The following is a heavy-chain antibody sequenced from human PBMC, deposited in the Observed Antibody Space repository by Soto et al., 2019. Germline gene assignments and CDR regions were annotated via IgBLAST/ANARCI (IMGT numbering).Heavy chain of an antibody. CDR1: GGSISSYY. CDR3: ARRYGCSLDS. Sequence: QVQLQESGPGLVKPSETLSLTCTVSGGSISSYYWSWIRQPPGKGLEWIGYIYYSGSTNYNPSLTTRVTISVDTHTNHFPLKLSSETAADTAVYYCARRYGCSLDSWRQGTLVNVSS. D-gene: IGHD4-17*01. J-gene: IGHJ4*02. CDR2: IYYSGST. V-gene: IGHV4-59*08.